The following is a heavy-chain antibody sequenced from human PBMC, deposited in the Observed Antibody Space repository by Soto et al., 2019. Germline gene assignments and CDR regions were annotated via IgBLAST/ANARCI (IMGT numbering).Heavy chain of an antibody. Sequence: QVQLVQSGAEVKEPGSSVKVSCKASGGGNLRDYRTTWVRRAPGQGLEWMGGIIPKLGSANYAQNFQGRVTITADESTNTVYMELRSLRSDDTAVYYCRRGGDGYTFGAVYWGQGTPVTVSS. D-gene: IGHD2-21*01. J-gene: IGHJ4*02. CDR1: GGGNLRDYR. CDR3: RRGGDGYTFGAVY. V-gene: IGHV1-69*01. CDR2: IIPKLGSA.